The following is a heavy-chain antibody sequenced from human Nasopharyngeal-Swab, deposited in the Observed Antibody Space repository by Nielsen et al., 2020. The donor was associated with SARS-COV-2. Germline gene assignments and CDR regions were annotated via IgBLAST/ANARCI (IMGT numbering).Heavy chain of an antibody. CDR3: ARGRGITVTTPSPVFDY. D-gene: IGHD1-20*01. CDR2: INHSGSI. J-gene: IGHJ4*02. Sequence: SETLSLTCAVYGGSFSGYYWSWIRQSPGKGLEWIGEINHSGSINYNLSVKSRVTISVETSKNQFSLKLSSVTAADTAVYYCARGRGITVTTPSPVFDYWGQGTLVTVSS. CDR1: GGSFSGYY. V-gene: IGHV4-34*01.